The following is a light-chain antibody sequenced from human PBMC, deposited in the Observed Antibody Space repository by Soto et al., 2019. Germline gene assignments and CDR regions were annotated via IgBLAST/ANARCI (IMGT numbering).Light chain of an antibody. CDR1: QSVSSN. CDR3: QQRSNWQWT. CDR2: DAS. J-gene: IGKJ1*01. Sequence: EIVMTQSPATLSLSPGERATLACRASQSVSSNLAWYQQKPGQAPRLLIYDASNRASGIPTRFSGSGSGTDFTLTISSLESEDSAVYFCQQRSNWQWTFGQGTKVEIK. V-gene: IGKV3-11*01.